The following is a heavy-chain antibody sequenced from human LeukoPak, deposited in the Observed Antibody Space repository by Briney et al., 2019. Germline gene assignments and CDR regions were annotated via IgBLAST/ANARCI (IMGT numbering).Heavy chain of an antibody. CDR1: GYTLTSYG. CDR2: ISAYNGNT. CDR3: ARGSPRGYYYDTSGSWLDY. Sequence: ASVKVSCKASGYTLTSYGISWVRQAPGQGLEWMGWISAYNGNTRYAQKLQGRVTMTTDSSTSTAYMELRSLRSDDTAVYYCARGSPRGYYYDTSGSWLDYWGQGTLVTVSS. J-gene: IGHJ4*02. V-gene: IGHV1-18*01. D-gene: IGHD3-22*01.